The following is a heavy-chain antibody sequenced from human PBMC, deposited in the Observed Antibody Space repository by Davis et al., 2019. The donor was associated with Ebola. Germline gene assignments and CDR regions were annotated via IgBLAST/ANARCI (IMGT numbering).Heavy chain of an antibody. D-gene: IGHD3-10*01. V-gene: IGHV4-34*01. J-gene: IGHJ5*02. CDR1: GGSFSDHY. CDR2: IHHSGVT. CDR3: ARSITVLRGVVPWFDP. Sequence: SETLSLTCADYGGSFSDHYWSWIRQAPGKGLEWIGQIHHSGVTKYNPSLKSRVTISVDTSKNQFSLKLSSVTAADTAVYYCARSITVLRGVVPWFDPWGQGTLVTVSS.